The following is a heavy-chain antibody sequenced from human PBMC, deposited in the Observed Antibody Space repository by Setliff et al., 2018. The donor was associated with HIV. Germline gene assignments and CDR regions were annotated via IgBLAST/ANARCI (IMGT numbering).Heavy chain of an antibody. CDR1: GFTFGGYS. CDR2: ISHDARYK. J-gene: IGHJ4*02. CDR3: MKDVVKFWSGSGALDF. V-gene: IGHV3-30*04. Sequence: GGSLRLSCAASGFTFGGYSMEWVRQAPGKGLEWVAGISHDARYKFYAGSVKGRFTISRDNAKNSLYLQLNSLRVEDTAVYYCMKDVVKFWSGSGALDFWGPGTLVTVSS. D-gene: IGHD3-3*01.